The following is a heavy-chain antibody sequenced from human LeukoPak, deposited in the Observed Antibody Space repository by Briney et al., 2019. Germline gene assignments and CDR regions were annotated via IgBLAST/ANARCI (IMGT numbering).Heavy chain of an antibody. J-gene: IGHJ4*02. V-gene: IGHV3-9*01. CDR1: GFTFDDYA. CDR3: AKGYYGDYGYYFDY. Sequence: PGGSLRLSCAASGFTFDDYAMHWVRQAPGKGLEWVSGISWNSGSIGYADSVKGRFTISRDNAKNSLYLQMNSLRAEDTALYYCAKGYYGDYGYYFDYWGQGTLVTVSS. D-gene: IGHD4-17*01. CDR2: ISWNSGSI.